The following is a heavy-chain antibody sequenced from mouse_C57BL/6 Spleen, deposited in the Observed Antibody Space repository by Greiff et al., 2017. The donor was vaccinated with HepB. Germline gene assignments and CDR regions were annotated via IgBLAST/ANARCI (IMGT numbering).Heavy chain of an antibody. D-gene: IGHD1-1*01. CDR2: INPSTGGT. Sequence: VQLKESGPELVKPGASVKISCKASGYSFTGYYMNWVKQSPEKSLEWIGEINPSTGGTTYNQKFKAKATLTVDKSSSTAYMQLKSLTSEDSAVYYCARKSVYYYGSSSFAYWGQGTLVTVSA. CDR3: ARKSVYYYGSSSFAY. J-gene: IGHJ3*01. CDR1: GYSFTGYY. V-gene: IGHV1-42*01.